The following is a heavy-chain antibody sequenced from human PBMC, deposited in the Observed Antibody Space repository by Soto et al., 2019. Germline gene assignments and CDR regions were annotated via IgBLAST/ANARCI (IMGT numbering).Heavy chain of an antibody. CDR2: IYYSGST. CDR3: AGDQRVVDFSPGSYGDFDL. CDR1: GGSISSGGYY. V-gene: IGHV4-31*03. J-gene: IGHJ2*01. Sequence: QVQLQESGPGLVKPSQTLSLTCTVSGGSISSGGYYWSWIRQHPGKGLEWIGYIYYSGSTYYNPSHRGRVTISVDTTKSEFSLKLTSVTASATAVYYCAGDQRVVDFSPGSYGDFDLWGRGTMVTVSS. D-gene: IGHD2-21*01.